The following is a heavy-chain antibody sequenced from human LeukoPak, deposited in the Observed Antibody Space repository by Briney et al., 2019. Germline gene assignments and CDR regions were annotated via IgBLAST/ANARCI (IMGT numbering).Heavy chain of an antibody. CDR2: ISAGDYT. CDR1: GFTFSDYA. J-gene: IGHJ4*02. V-gene: IGHV3-23*01. D-gene: IGHD2-2*01. Sequence: GGSLRLSCVASGFTFSDYAMNWVRQAPGEGLEWVSSISAGDYTQYADSVKGRFTVSRDNSKSTLYLQMNSLGAEDTAIYYCASRYCYCTTCSYLDFWGQGTRVTVST. CDR3: ASRYCYCTTCSYLDF.